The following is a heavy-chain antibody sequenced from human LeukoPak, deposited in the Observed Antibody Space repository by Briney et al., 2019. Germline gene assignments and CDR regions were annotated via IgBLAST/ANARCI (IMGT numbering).Heavy chain of an antibody. D-gene: IGHD1-26*01. CDR1: GYSISSGYY. J-gene: IGHJ5*02. Sequence: SETLSLTCTVSGYSISSGYYWGWIRQPPGKGLEWIGSIYYSGSTYYNPSLKSRVTISIDTSKNQFSLKLSSVTAADTAVYYCARENPRADNWFDPWGQGTLVTVSS. CDR2: IYYSGST. CDR3: ARENPRADNWFDP. V-gene: IGHV4-38-2*02.